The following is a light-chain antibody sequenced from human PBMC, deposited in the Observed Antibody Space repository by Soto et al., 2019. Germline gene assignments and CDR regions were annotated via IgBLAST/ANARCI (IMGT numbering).Light chain of an antibody. CDR2: WAS. Sequence: DIVMTQSPDSLAVSLGERATINCKSSQSVLYSSNNKNYLAWYQQKPGQPPKLLIYWASTRESGVPDRFSGSWSGTDFTLTISSLQADDVAVYYCQQYYSTLTWTFGRGTKVEIK. CDR1: QSVLYSSNNKNY. V-gene: IGKV4-1*01. CDR3: QQYYSTLTWT. J-gene: IGKJ1*01.